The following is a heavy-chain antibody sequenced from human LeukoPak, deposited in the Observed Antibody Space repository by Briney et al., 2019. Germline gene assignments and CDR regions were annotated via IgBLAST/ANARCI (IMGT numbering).Heavy chain of an antibody. D-gene: IGHD6-19*01. V-gene: IGHV3-64*01. CDR2: ISSSGGST. CDR1: GFTFTTYA. CDR3: VRRAPGFSSGWLDY. J-gene: IGHJ4*02. Sequence: GGSLRLSCAASGFTFTTYAMHWVRQAPGKGLEYVSAISSSGGSTFYANSVKGRFTISRDNLKNTLYLQMGSLRAEDMALYYCVRRAPGFSSGWLDYWGQGTLVTVSS.